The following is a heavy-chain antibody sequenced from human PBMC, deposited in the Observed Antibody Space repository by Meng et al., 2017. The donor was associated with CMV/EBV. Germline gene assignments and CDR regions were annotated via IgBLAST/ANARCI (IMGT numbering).Heavy chain of an antibody. CDR1: GYPFTGYN. Sequence: VRWVQSGAEVKKPGASVKVSCKAAGYPFTGYNMHWVRQAPGQGLEWMGWINPNSGGTNYAQKFQGRVTMTRDTSISTAYMELSRLRSDDTAVYYCARTPSYSGSQRPFDYWGQGTLVTVSS. J-gene: IGHJ4*02. CDR3: ARTPSYSGSQRPFDY. D-gene: IGHD1-26*01. V-gene: IGHV1-2*02. CDR2: INPNSGGT.